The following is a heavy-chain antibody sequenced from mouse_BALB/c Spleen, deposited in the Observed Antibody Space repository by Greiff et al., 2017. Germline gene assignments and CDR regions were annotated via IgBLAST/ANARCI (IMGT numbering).Heavy chain of an antibody. CDR3: ARPYYRYDGGYAMDY. J-gene: IGHJ4*01. CDR1: GYTFTSYW. CDR2: IDPSDSYT. Sequence: VQLQQPGAELVKPGASVKLSCKASGYTFTSYWMHWVKQRPGQGLEWIGEIDPSDSYTNYNQKFKGKATLTVDKSSSTAYMQLSSLTSEDSAVYYCARPYYRYDGGYAMDYWGQGTSVTVSS. D-gene: IGHD2-14*01. V-gene: IGHV1-69*02.